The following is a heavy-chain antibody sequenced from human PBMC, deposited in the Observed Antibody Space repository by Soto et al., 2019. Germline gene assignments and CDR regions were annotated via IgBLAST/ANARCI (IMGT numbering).Heavy chain of an antibody. CDR3: ARDARGPFDY. Sequence: EVQLVETGGGLIQPGGSLKLSCSVAGFTVRDSMSWVRQAPGKGLECVSFIHSDGSTHYTDSVRGRFTISRDNSKNTLYLQTGRLRVDDTAVYFCARDARGPFDYWGQGTLVTVSS. D-gene: IGHD5-12*01. J-gene: IGHJ4*02. CDR2: IHSDGST. V-gene: IGHV3-53*02. CDR1: GFTVRDS.